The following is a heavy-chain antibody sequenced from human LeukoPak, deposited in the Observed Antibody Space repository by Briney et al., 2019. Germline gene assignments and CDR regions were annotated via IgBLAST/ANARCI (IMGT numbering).Heavy chain of an antibody. CDR1: GITFSNYA. CDR2: ITGGGSGI. CDR3: AKWGDYDVLTGYYVSDY. Sequence: PGASLRLSCAASGITFSNYAMSWARQAPGKGLEWVSAITGGGSGIYYADSMKSRFTISRDNSKNTLYLQINSLRAEDTAVYYCAKWGDYDVLTGYYVSDYWGQGTLVTVSS. V-gene: IGHV3-23*01. D-gene: IGHD3-9*01. J-gene: IGHJ4*02.